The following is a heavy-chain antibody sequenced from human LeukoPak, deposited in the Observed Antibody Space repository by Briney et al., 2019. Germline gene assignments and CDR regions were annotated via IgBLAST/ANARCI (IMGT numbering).Heavy chain of an antibody. J-gene: IGHJ6*03. V-gene: IGHV4-61*01. Sequence: SETLSLTCTVSGGSISSSSYYWSWIRQPPGKGLEWIGYIYYSGSTNYNPSLKSRVTISVDTSKNQFSLKLSSVTAADTAVYYCARVSYYYYYMDVWGKGTAVTVSS. CDR2: IYYSGST. CDR1: GGSISSSSYY. CDR3: ARVSYYYYYMDV.